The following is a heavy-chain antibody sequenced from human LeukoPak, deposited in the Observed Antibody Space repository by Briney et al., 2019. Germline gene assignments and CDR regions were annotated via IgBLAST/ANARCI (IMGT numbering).Heavy chain of an antibody. CDR3: ARRYGDYGLFDY. CDR2: ISYSGSP. J-gene: IGHJ4*02. D-gene: IGHD4-17*01. Sequence: SETLSLTCTVSGGSFSSSSYYWGWIRQPPGKGLEWIGTISYSGSPYYNPSFKSRVTMSVDTSENQFSLKLSSVTAADTAVYYCARRYGDYGLFDYWGQGTLVTVS. CDR1: GGSFSSSSYY. V-gene: IGHV4-39*01.